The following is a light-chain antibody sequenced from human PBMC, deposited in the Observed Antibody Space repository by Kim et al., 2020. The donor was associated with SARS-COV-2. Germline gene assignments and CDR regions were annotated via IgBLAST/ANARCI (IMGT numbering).Light chain of an antibody. CDR2: SNN. V-gene: IGLV1-44*01. J-gene: IGLJ2*01. CDR3: AAWDDSLNGVV. CDR1: TSNIGSNT. Sequence: GQRVTISCSGSTSNIGSNTVNWYQQRPGTAPNLLIYSNNQRPSGVPDRFSGSKSGTSASLAISGLQSEDEADYYCAAWDDSLNGVVFGGGTQLTVL.